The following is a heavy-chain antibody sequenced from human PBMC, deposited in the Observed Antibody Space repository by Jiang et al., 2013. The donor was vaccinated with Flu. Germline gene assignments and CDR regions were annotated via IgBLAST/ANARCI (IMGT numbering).Heavy chain of an antibody. D-gene: IGHD3-22*01. CDR3: ARDLLGLDDSSGYLSPFDY. J-gene: IGHJ4*02. Sequence: SSTKFYADSVKGRFTISKDNAKNSLYLQMNSLRAEDTAAYYCARDLLGLDDSSGYLSPFDYWGQGTLVTVSS. CDR2: SSTK. V-gene: IGHV3-48*01.